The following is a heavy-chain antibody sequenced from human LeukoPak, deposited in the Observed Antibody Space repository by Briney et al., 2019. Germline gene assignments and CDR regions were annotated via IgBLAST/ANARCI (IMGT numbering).Heavy chain of an antibody. CDR3: ARGEEGRFYYYYGMDV. V-gene: IGHV4-59*09. J-gene: IGHJ6*02. Sequence: IYYSGSTNYNPSLKSRVTISVDTSKNQFSLKLSSVTAADTAVYYCARGEEGRFYYYYGMDVWGQGTTVTVSS. CDR2: IYYSGST.